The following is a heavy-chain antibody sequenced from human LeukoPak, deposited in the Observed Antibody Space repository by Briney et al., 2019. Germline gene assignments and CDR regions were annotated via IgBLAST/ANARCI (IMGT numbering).Heavy chain of an antibody. D-gene: IGHD3-22*01. V-gene: IGHV4-34*01. CDR2: INHSGST. Sequence: SQTLSLTCAVYGGSFSGYYWSWIRQPPGKGLEWIGEINHSGSTNYNPSLKSRVTISVDTSKNQFSLKLTSVTAADTAVYYCATLGEYYDSSGYYYNWGQGTLVTVSS. CDR3: ATLGEYYDSSGYYYN. J-gene: IGHJ4*02. CDR1: GGSFSGYY.